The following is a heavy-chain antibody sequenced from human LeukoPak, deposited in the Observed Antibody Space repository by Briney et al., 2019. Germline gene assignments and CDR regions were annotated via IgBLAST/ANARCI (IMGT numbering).Heavy chain of an antibody. CDR1: GYTFISYD. CDR3: ARGFSRDFWSGYYRYYFDY. D-gene: IGHD3-3*01. V-gene: IGHV1-8*01. Sequence: ASVKVSCKASGYTFISYDINWVRQATGQGLEWMGWMNPNSGNTGYAQKFQGRVTMTRSTSISTAYMELSSLRSEDTAVYYCARGFSRDFWSGYYRYYFDYWGQGTLVTVSS. J-gene: IGHJ4*02. CDR2: MNPNSGNT.